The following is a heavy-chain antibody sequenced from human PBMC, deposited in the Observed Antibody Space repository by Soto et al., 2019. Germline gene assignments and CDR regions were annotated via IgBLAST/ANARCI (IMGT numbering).Heavy chain of an antibody. CDR1: GGSISSGGYY. J-gene: IGHJ4*02. CDR3: ARELRFLEWYDY. D-gene: IGHD3-3*01. Sequence: SETLSLTCTVSGGSISSGGYYWSWIRQHPGKGLEWIGYIYYSGSTYYNPSLKSRVTISVDTSKNQFSLKLSSVTAADTAVYYCARELRFLEWYDYWGQGTLVTVSS. V-gene: IGHV4-31*03. CDR2: IYYSGST.